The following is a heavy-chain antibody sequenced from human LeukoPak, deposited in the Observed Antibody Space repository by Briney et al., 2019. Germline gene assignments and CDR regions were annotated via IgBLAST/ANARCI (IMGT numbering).Heavy chain of an antibody. CDR2: SWSGGAHE. J-gene: IGHJ3*01. V-gene: IGHV3-23*01. D-gene: IGHD4-17*01. CDR3: GRDPNGDYVGAFEF. Sequence: GGSLRLSCAASGFTFSSYAMSWVRQAPGKGLEWVSASWSGGAHELYADAVKGRFTISRDNSKTTLYLQMNSLRAEDTAVYYCGRDPNGDYVGAFEFWGHGTTVIVSS. CDR1: GFTFSSYA.